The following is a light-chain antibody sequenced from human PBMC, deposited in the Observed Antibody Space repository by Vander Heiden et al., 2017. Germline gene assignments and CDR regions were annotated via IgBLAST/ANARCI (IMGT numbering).Light chain of an antibody. CDR2: AAS. Sequence: WLTQSPSLLSASTGDRVTISCQMSQDISNYLDWYQQKPGKAPELLIYAASTLQSGVPSRFSGSGSGTDFTLTISCLQSEDIATYYCQQYYNFPLTFGQGTKVEIK. CDR3: QQYYNFPLT. CDR1: QDISNY. J-gene: IGKJ4*01. V-gene: IGKV1D-8*02.